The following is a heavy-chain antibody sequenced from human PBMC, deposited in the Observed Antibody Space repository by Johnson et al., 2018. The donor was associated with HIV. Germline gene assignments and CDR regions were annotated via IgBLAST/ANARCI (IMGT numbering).Heavy chain of an antibody. CDR3: AKAYCPGCDAFDI. J-gene: IGHJ3*02. CDR1: GFSFSSYA. V-gene: IGHV3-30*04. Sequence: QVQLVESGGGVVQPGRSLRLSCAASGFSFSSYAMHWVRQAPGKGLEWVTVISYDGGKKYYADSVKDRFTISRDNSKNTVNLQMKSLRTEDSGVYYCAKAYCPGCDAFDIWGQGTMVTVSS. D-gene: IGHD2-21*01. CDR2: ISYDGGKK.